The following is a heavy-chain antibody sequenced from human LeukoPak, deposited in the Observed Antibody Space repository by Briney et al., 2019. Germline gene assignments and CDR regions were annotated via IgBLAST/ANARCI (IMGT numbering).Heavy chain of an antibody. CDR2: ISAYNGNT. Sequence: ASVKVSCKASGYTFTSYYMHWVRQAPGQGLEWMGWISAYNGNTNYAQKLQGRVTMTTDTSTSTAYMELRSLRSDDTAVYYCAREMYGDYVSYYYYGMDVWGQGTTVTVSS. J-gene: IGHJ6*02. CDR3: AREMYGDYVSYYYYGMDV. V-gene: IGHV1-18*04. D-gene: IGHD4-17*01. CDR1: GYTFTSYY.